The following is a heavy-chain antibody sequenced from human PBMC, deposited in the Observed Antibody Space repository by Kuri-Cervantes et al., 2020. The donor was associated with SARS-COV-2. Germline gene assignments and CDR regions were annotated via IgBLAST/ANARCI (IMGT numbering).Heavy chain of an antibody. J-gene: IGHJ6*03. CDR3: ARGGELERRYYYYYMDV. D-gene: IGHD1-1*01. V-gene: IGHV4-59*11. Sequence: SETLSLTCTVSGGSISSHYWSWIRQPPGKGLEWIGYIYYSGSTNYNPSLKSRVTMSVDTSKNQFSLKLSSVNAADKAVYYCARGGELERRYYYYYMDVWGKGTTVTVSS. CDR1: GGSISSHY. CDR2: IYYSGST.